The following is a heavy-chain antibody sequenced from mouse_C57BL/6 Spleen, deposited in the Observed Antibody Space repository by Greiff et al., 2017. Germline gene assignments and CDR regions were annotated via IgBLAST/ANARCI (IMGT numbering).Heavy chain of an antibody. V-gene: IGHV1-5*01. Sequence: EVQLQQSGTVLARPGASVKMSCKTSGYTFTSYWMHWVKQRPGQGLEWIGAIYPGNSDTSYNQKFKGKATLTAVTSASTAYMELSSLTNEDSAVYYCTKVFTMVTPFDYWGQGTTLTVSS. J-gene: IGHJ2*01. D-gene: IGHD2-2*01. CDR2: IYPGNSDT. CDR3: TKVFTMVTPFDY. CDR1: GYTFTSYW.